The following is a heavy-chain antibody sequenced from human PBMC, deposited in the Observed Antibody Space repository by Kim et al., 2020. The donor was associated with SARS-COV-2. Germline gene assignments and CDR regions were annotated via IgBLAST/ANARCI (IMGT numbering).Heavy chain of an antibody. D-gene: IGHD6-13*01. CDR3: ARLVISRAAGLFDP. J-gene: IGHJ5*02. V-gene: IGHV5-10-1*01. Sequence: SPSFQGHVTISADKSISTAYLQWSSLKASDTAMYYCARLVISRAAGLFDPWGQGTLVTVSS.